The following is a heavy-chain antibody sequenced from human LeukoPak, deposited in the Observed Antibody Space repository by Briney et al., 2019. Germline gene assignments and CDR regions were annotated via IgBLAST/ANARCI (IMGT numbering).Heavy chain of an antibody. D-gene: IGHD3-22*01. CDR3: AKDRGYYDSSGFFDY. V-gene: IGHV3-30*02. J-gene: IGHJ4*02. CDR2: IRYDGSNK. CDR1: GMTFSSFW. Sequence: PGGSLRLSCAASGMTFSSFWMSWVRQAPGKGLGWVAFIRYDGSNKYYADSVKGRFTISRDNSKNTLYLQMNSLRAEDTAVYYCAKDRGYYDSSGFFDYWGQGTLVTVSS.